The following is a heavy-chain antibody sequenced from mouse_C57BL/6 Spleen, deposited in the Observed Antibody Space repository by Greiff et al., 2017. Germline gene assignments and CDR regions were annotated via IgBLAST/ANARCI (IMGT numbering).Heavy chain of an antibody. CDR3: ARLLTGTVYAMDY. Sequence: QVQLKESGPGLVQPSQSLSITCTVSGFSLTSYGVHWVRQSPGKGLEWLGVIWSGGSTDYNAAFISRLSISKDNSKSQVFFRMNSLQADDTAIYYCARLLTGTVYAMDYWGQGTSVTVSS. CDR2: IWSGGST. V-gene: IGHV2-2*01. CDR1: GFSLTSYG. J-gene: IGHJ4*01. D-gene: IGHD4-1*01.